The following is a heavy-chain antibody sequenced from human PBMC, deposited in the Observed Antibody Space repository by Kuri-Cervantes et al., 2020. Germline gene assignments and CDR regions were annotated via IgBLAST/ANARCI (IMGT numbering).Heavy chain of an antibody. CDR1: GYTFTSYA. J-gene: IGHJ4*02. Sequence: ASVKVSCKASGYTFTSYAMHWVRQAPGQRLEWMGWINAGNGNTKYSQKFQGWVTMTRDTSISTAYMELSRLRSDDTAVYYCAREDSSGWSAHFDYWGQGTLVTVSS. CDR3: AREDSSGWSAHFDY. D-gene: IGHD6-19*01. CDR2: INAGNGNT. V-gene: IGHV1-3*01.